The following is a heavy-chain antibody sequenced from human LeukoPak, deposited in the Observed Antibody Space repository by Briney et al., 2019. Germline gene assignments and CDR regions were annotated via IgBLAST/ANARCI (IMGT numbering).Heavy chain of an antibody. V-gene: IGHV3-23*01. CDR3: AKDQRPDSGYDIDS. CDR1: GFTFTTYS. J-gene: IGHJ4*02. Sequence: GGSLRLSCAASGFTFTTYSMSWVRQAPRRGLEWASVIYPSGGTTYYADSVKGRFTISRDNSKNTLYLQMHSLRAEDTALYYCAKDQRPDSGYDIDSWGQGTLVTVSS. D-gene: IGHD5-12*01. CDR2: IYPSGGTT.